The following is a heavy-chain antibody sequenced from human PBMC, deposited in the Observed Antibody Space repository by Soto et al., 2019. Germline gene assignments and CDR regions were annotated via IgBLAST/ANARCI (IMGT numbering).Heavy chain of an antibody. J-gene: IGHJ3*02. D-gene: IGHD1-26*01. CDR2: INPNSGGT. CDR3: ARGGGYLRVGATDAFDI. V-gene: IGHV1-2*04. Sequence: ASVKFSCKASGYTFTGYYMHWVRQAPGQGLEWMGWINPNSGGTNYAQKFQGWVTMTRDTSISTAYMELSRLRSDDTAVYYCARGGGYLRVGATDAFDIWGQGTMVTVSS. CDR1: GYTFTGYY.